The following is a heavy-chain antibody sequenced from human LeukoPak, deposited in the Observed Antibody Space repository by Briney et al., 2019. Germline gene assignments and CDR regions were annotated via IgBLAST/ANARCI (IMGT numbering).Heavy chain of an antibody. CDR2: INSDGSST. Sequence: GGSLRLSCAASGFTFSSYWMHWVRQAPGKGLVWVSRINSDGSSTSYADSVKGRFTISRDNAKNTLYLQMNSLRAEDTAVYYCARVRHPYYYGSGDYFDYWGQGTLVTVSS. CDR1: GFTFSSYW. D-gene: IGHD3-10*01. V-gene: IGHV3-74*01. CDR3: ARVRHPYYYGSGDYFDY. J-gene: IGHJ4*02.